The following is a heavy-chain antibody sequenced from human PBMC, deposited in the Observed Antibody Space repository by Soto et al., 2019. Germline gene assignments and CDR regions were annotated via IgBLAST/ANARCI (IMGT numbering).Heavy chain of an antibody. D-gene: IGHD5-18*01. CDR2: INHSGST. CDR1: GGSFSGYY. CDR3: ARVRIQSLFMRRGGMDV. V-gene: IGHV4-34*01. J-gene: IGHJ6*02. Sequence: SETLSLTCAVYGGSFSGYYWSWVRQPPGKGLEWIGEINHSGSTNYNPSLKSRVTISVDTSKNQFSLKLSSVTAADTAVYYCARVRIQSLFMRRGGMDVWGQGTTVTVSS.